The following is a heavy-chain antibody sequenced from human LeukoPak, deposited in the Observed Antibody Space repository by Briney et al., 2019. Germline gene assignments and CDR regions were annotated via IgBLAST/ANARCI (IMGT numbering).Heavy chain of an antibody. CDR3: ARDGYDSGDSRLAY. V-gene: IGHV1-69*04. CDR2: IIPILGIA. D-gene: IGHD4-17*01. Sequence: ASVKVSCKASGGPFSSYAISWLRQAPGQGLEWMGRIIPILGIANYAQKFQGRVTITADKSTSTAYMELSSLRSEDTAVYYCARDGYDSGDSRLAYWGQRTLVTVSS. J-gene: IGHJ4*02. CDR1: GGPFSSYA.